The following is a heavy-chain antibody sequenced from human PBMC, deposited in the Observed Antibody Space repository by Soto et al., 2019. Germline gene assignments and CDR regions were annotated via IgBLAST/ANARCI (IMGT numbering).Heavy chain of an antibody. V-gene: IGHV1-24*01. Sequence: VKVSCKVSGYTLTELSMHWVRQAPGKGLEWMGGFDPEDGETIYAQKFQGRVTMTEDTSTDTAYMELSSLRSEDTAVYYCATDGTHSSGWYPSYWGQGTLVTVSS. J-gene: IGHJ4*02. CDR3: ATDGTHSSGWYPSY. D-gene: IGHD6-19*01. CDR1: GYTLTELS. CDR2: FDPEDGET.